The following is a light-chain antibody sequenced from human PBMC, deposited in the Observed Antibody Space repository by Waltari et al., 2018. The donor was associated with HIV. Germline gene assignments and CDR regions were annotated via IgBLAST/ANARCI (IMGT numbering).Light chain of an antibody. V-gene: IGLV2-14*01. Sequence: QSALTQPASVSGSPGQSITISCTGTSSDVGGYNYVSCYQQHPGNAPKLMIFEVSNRLSGLSNRFSGSKSVNTASLTISGLQAEDEADYYCSSYTTRSTPDPNWVFGGGTKLTVL. CDR2: EVS. CDR3: SSYTTRSTPDPNWV. CDR1: SSDVGGYNY. J-gene: IGLJ3*02.